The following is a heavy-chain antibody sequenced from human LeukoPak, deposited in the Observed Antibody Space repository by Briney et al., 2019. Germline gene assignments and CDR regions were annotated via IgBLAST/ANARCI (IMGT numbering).Heavy chain of an antibody. Sequence: MSSETLSLTCTVSGGSIRNQFWSWIRQPPGKGLEWIGYIFSSGTTNYNPSLKSRVTMSVDTAKNQFSLRLSSVTAADTAVYFCARRYYDFRNGYRDYFDYWGHGSLVTVSS. CDR1: GGSIRNQF. CDR2: IFSSGTT. CDR3: ARRYYDFRNGYRDYFDY. J-gene: IGHJ4*01. V-gene: IGHV4-59*11. D-gene: IGHD3-3*01.